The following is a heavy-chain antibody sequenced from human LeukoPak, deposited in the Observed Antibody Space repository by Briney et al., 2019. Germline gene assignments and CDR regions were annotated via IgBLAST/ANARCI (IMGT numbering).Heavy chain of an antibody. CDR2: INPNSDGT. D-gene: IGHD7-27*01. Sequence: GASVKVSCKASGYTFTGYYMHWVRQAPGQGLEWMGWINPNSDGTDYAQKFQGRVTMTRDTSITTAYMELSSLRSDDTAVYYCARSPIGLGFFDYWGQGTLVIVSS. V-gene: IGHV1-2*02. CDR3: ARSPIGLGFFDY. CDR1: GYTFTGYY. J-gene: IGHJ4*02.